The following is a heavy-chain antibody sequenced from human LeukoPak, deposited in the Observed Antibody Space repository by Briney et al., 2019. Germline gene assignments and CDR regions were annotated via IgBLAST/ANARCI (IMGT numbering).Heavy chain of an antibody. D-gene: IGHD3-16*01. J-gene: IGHJ4*02. CDR2: ISYDGSNK. CDR3: VRVRGDPYYFDY. CDR1: GFTFSSYA. V-gene: IGHV3-30-3*01. Sequence: GGSLRLSCAASGFTFSSYAMHWVRQAPGKGLEWVAVISYDGSNKYYADSVKGRFTISRDNSKNTLYLQMNSLRAEDTAAYYCVRVRGDPYYFDYWGQGTLVTVSS.